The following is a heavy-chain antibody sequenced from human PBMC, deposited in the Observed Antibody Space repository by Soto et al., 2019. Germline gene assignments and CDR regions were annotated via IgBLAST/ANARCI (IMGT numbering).Heavy chain of an antibody. CDR3: ARAALRSGNAFDI. J-gene: IGHJ3*02. V-gene: IGHV4-61*01. CDR2: IYYSGST. CDR1: GGSVSSGSYY. D-gene: IGHD5-12*01. Sequence: SETLSLTCTVSGGSVSSGSYYWSWIRQPPGKGLEWIGYIYYSGSTNYNPSPKSRVTISVDTSKNQFSLKLSSVTAADTAVYYCARAALRSGNAFDIWGQGTMVTVSS.